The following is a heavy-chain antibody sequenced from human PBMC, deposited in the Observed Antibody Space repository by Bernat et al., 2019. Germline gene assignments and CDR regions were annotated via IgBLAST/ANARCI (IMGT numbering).Heavy chain of an antibody. CDR1: GFSFSSYW. CDR3: ARGSASAWTDDAFDI. V-gene: IGHV3-74*01. CDR2: INGDGVRT. Sequence: EVQLVESGGGLVQPGGSLRVSCAASGFSFSSYWMHWVRQAPGEGLVWVSCINGDGVRTRDADSVKGRFTISRDNAKDTLYLQMNSLRAEDTAVYYCARGSASAWTDDAFDIWGQGKVVTVSS. D-gene: IGHD6-19*01. J-gene: IGHJ3*02.